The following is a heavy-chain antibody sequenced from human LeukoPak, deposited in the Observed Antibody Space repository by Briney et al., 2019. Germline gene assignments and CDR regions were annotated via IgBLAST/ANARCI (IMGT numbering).Heavy chain of an antibody. V-gene: IGHV3-49*04. CDR1: GFTFGDYA. CDR3: TRDRGYCSSTSCYADY. CDR2: IRSKAYGGTT. J-gene: IGHJ4*02. D-gene: IGHD2-2*01. Sequence: PGRSLRLSCTASGFTFGDYAMSWVRQAPGKGLEWVGFIRSKAYGGTTEYAASVKGRFTISRDDSKSIAYLQMNSLKTEDTAVYYCTRDRGYCSSTSCYADYWGQGTLVTVSS.